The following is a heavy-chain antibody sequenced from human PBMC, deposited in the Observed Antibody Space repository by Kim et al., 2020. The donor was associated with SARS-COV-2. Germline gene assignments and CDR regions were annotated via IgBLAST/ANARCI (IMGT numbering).Heavy chain of an antibody. V-gene: IGHV4-39*01. CDR2: IYYSGST. Sequence: SETLSLTCTVSGGSISSSSYYWGWIRQPPGKGLEWIGSIYYSGSTYYNPSLKSRVTISVDTSKNQFSLKLSSVTAADTAVYYCARRHVFASGMDVWGKGTTVTVSS. J-gene: IGHJ6*04. CDR3: ARRHVFASGMDV. CDR1: GGSISSSSYY. D-gene: IGHD2-21*01.